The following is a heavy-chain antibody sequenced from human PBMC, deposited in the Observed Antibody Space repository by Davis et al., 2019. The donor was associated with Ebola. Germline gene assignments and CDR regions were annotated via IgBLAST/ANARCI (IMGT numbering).Heavy chain of an antibody. Sequence: GGSLRLSCAASGFIFSSYVMSWVRHAPGKGLEWVSTLGTSADTYYAESVKGRFTISRDNSKNTLYLQMNGLRVEDTAIYYCAKDTSNIWFDIWGQGTMVTVSS. D-gene: IGHD1-26*01. J-gene: IGHJ3*02. CDR2: LGTSADT. CDR1: GFIFSSYV. V-gene: IGHV3-23*01. CDR3: AKDTSNIWFDI.